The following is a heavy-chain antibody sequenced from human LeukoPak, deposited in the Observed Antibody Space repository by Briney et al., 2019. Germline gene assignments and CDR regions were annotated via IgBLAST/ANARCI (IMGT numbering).Heavy chain of an antibody. J-gene: IGHJ4*02. V-gene: IGHV3-48*03. D-gene: IGHD3-10*01. CDR2: ISTSSGTI. CDR1: GFTFSSYE. CDR3: ARPTGTGIFDY. Sequence: GGSPRLSCAASGFTFSSYEMNWVRQAPGKGLEWISYISTSSGTIYYADSVKGRFTISRDNAKNSLYLQMNSLRAEDTAVYYCARPTGTGIFDYWGQGTLVTVSS.